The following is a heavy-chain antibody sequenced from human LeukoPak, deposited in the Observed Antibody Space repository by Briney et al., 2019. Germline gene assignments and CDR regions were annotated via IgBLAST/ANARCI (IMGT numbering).Heavy chain of an antibody. D-gene: IGHD2-8*01. Sequence: SETLSLTCTVSGGSISSRPYYWGWVRQPPGKGLEWIGEIYHSGGTNYNPSLKSRITISVDKSQNQFSLKVNSLTAADTAVYYCATNGYYCMDVWGKGTTVTVSS. CDR3: ATNGYYCMDV. CDR2: IYHSGGT. V-gene: IGHV4-39*07. CDR1: GGSISSRPYY. J-gene: IGHJ6*03.